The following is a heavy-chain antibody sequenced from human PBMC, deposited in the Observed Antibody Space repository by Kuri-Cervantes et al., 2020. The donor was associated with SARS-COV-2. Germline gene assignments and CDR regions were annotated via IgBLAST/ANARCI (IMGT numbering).Heavy chain of an antibody. Sequence: GGSLRLSCAASGFTFSSYSMNWVRQVPGKGLEWVSSISSSSSYIYYADSVKGRFTISRDNAKNSLYLQMNSLRAEDTAVYYCARGGLGGQLVDGMDVWGQGTTVTVSS. V-gene: IGHV3-21*01. J-gene: IGHJ6*02. D-gene: IGHD6-6*01. CDR3: ARGGLGGQLVDGMDV. CDR2: ISSSSSYI. CDR1: GFTFSSYS.